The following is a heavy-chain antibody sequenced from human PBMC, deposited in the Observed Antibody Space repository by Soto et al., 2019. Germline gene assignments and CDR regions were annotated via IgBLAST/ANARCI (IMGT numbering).Heavy chain of an antibody. V-gene: IGHV3-21*01. CDR2: ISSSSNYI. CDR3: AGGYSGYGMDV. D-gene: IGHD5-12*01. CDR1: GFTFSSYS. J-gene: IGHJ6*02. Sequence: GESLKISCAASGFTFSSYSMNWVRQAPGKGLEWASSISSSSNYIYYADSMKGRFTISRDNAKNSLYLQMNSLRAEDTAVYYCAGGYSGYGMDVWGQGTTVTVSS.